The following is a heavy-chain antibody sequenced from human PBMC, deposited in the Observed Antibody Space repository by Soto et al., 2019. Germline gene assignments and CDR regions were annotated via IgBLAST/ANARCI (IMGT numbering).Heavy chain of an antibody. Sequence: EVQLVQSGAEVKKPGESLRISCKGSGYTFNIYWISWMRQMPGKGLEWLGRIDPSDSYTNYNPSLQGHVTISVDKSINTAWLQWSSLKASDSAMYFCARQDAYASGGSMDVWGQGTTVTVSS. CDR3: ARQDAYASGGSMDV. J-gene: IGHJ6*02. D-gene: IGHD3-10*01. CDR1: GYTFNIYW. CDR2: IDPSDSYT. V-gene: IGHV5-10-1*03.